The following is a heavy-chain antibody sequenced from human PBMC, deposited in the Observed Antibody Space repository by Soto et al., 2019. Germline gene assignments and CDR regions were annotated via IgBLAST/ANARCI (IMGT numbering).Heavy chain of an antibody. D-gene: IGHD6-13*01. Sequence: QVQLVESGGGVVQPGGSLRLSCAASGFIFSAYGMHWVRQAPGKGLEWVEVIWYDGGKKFYADSVKGRFAISRDNSKNTLYLQMNSLGVEDTAVYYCTRDRDGAAGLLIDYWGQGTLVTVSS. CDR2: IWYDGGKK. CDR1: GFIFSAYG. V-gene: IGHV3-33*01. CDR3: TRDRDGAAGLLIDY. J-gene: IGHJ4*02.